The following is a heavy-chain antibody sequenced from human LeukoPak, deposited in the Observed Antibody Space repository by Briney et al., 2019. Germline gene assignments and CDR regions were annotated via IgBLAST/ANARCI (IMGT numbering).Heavy chain of an antibody. V-gene: IGHV3-20*04. D-gene: IGHD3-16*01. Sequence: PGGSLRLSCAASGFTVSRNYMSWVRQAPGKGLEWVSGINWSGGRTAYADSVKGRFSISRDNAKNSLFLQMNSLRAEDTALYYCARGWTFGDYWGQGTLVTVSS. CDR3: ARGWTFGDY. J-gene: IGHJ4*02. CDR2: INWSGGRT. CDR1: GFTVSRNY.